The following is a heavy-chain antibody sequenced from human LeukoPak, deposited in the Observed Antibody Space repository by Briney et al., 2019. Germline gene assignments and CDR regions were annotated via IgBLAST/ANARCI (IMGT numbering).Heavy chain of an antibody. J-gene: IGHJ4*02. CDR3: ARDWSGSGWYYFDY. Sequence: GSLRLSCAASGFTFSSYWMSWVRQAPGKGLEGVANIKQDGSEKYYVDSVKGRFTISRDNAKNSLYLQMNSLRAEDTAVYYCARDWSGSGWYYFDYWGQGTLVSVSS. D-gene: IGHD6-19*01. CDR1: GFTFSSYW. CDR2: IKQDGSEK. V-gene: IGHV3-7*01.